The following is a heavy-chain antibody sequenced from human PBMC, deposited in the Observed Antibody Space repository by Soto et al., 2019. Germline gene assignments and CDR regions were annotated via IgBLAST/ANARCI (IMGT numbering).Heavy chain of an antibody. Sequence: SETLSLTCTVSGGSISSSSYYWGWIRQPPGKGLEWIGSIYYSGSTYYNPSLKSRVTISVDTSKNQFSLKLSSVTAADTAVYYCARVVVAATCDYWGQGTLVTVSS. J-gene: IGHJ4*02. D-gene: IGHD2-15*01. CDR2: IYYSGST. V-gene: IGHV4-39*01. CDR1: GGSISSSSYY. CDR3: ARVVVAATCDY.